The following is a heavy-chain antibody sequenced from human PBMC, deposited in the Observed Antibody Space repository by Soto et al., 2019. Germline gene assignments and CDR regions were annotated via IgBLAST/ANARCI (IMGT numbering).Heavy chain of an antibody. Sequence: SETLSLTCTVSGTSITNSRYYWGWIRQPPRKGLEWIGYLYYSGSSYFNPSLKSRVTISVDTSKNQFSLNARSVTAAGTAVYYCARGDYNLLTGFLSHDDLWGQGTMVTVSS. D-gene: IGHD3-9*01. CDR2: LYYSGSS. V-gene: IGHV4-39*01. CDR1: GTSITNSRYY. CDR3: ARGDYNLLTGFLSHDDL. J-gene: IGHJ5*02.